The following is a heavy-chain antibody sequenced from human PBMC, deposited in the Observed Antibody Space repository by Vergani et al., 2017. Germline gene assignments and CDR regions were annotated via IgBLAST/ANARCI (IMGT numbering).Heavy chain of an antibody. V-gene: IGHV1-69-2*01. Sequence: EIQFVQSGAQVKKPGATMKISCKVSGNTFTDHSMHWVKQAPGKGLEWMGLVDPEDGETIYAEKFKGRVTIAADTSTDTDHVELSSLRSEDTAVYSCATPPTLNTGGMEVWGQGTTVIVSS. CDR3: ATPPTLNTGGMEV. D-gene: IGHD4-17*01. J-gene: IGHJ6*02. CDR1: GNTFTDHS. CDR2: VDPEDGET.